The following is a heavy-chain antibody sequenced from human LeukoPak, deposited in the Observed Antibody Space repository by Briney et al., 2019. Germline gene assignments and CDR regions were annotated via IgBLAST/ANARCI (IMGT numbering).Heavy chain of an antibody. J-gene: IGHJ5*02. V-gene: IGHV1-2*02. D-gene: IGHD2-2*01. CDR1: GYTFTGYY. CDR3: ARVPDIVVVPAAIWFDP. Sequence: GASVKVSCKASGYTFTGYYMHWVRQAPGQGLEWMGWINPNSGGTNYAQKFQGRVTMTRDTSISTAYMEPSRLRSDDTAVYYCARVPDIVVVPAAIWFDPWGQGTLVTVSS. CDR2: INPNSGGT.